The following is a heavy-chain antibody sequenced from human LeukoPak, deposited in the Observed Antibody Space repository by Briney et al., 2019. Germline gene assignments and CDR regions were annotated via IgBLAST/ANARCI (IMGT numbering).Heavy chain of an antibody. CDR2: ISWNSGSI. Sequence: PGGSLRHSCAASGFTFDDYAMHWVRQAPGKGLEWVSGISWNSGSIGYADSVKGRFTISRDNAKNSLYLQMNSLRTEDTALYYCAKDASRMTTVVTPSYFDYWGQGTLVTVSS. CDR1: GFTFDDYA. J-gene: IGHJ4*02. V-gene: IGHV3-9*01. D-gene: IGHD4-23*01. CDR3: AKDASRMTTVVTPSYFDY.